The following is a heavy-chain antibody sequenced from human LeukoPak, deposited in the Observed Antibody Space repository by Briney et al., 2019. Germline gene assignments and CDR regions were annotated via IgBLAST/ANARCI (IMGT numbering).Heavy chain of an antibody. J-gene: IGHJ5*02. V-gene: IGHV3-7*01. D-gene: IGHD1-26*01. CDR2: IKQDGSEK. CDR3: ARVGGSSSSFDP. CDR1: GFTVSTYY. Sequence: PGGSLRLSCAASGFTVSTYYMTWVRQAPGKGLEWVANIKQDGSEKYYMDSVKGRFTISRDNAKNSLYLQMNSLRVEDTAVYYCARVGGSSSSFDPWGQGTLVTVSS.